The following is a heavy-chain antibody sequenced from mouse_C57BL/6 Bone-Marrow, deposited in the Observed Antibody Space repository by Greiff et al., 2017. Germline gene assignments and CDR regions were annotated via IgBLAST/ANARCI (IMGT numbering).Heavy chain of an antibody. CDR3: ARSRDYYGSSYEYFDV. J-gene: IGHJ1*03. D-gene: IGHD1-1*01. V-gene: IGHV1-53*01. CDR2: INPSNGGT. CDR1: GYTFTSYW. Sequence: QLQQPGTELVKPGASVKLSCKASGYTFTSYWMHWVKQRPGQGLEWIGNINPSNGGTNYNEKFKSKATLTVDKSSSTAYMQLSSLTSEDSAVYYCARSRDYYGSSYEYFDVWGTGTTVTVSS.